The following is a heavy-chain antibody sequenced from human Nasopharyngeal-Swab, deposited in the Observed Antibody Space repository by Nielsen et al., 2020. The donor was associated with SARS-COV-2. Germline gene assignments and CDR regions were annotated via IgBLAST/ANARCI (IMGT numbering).Heavy chain of an antibody. CDR2: ITAGGVTT. Sequence: VRQAPGKGLEWVSTITAGGVTTYYADSVKGRFTISRDNSENTLYLEMNSLRAEYTAVYYCAKVAGSCCSSSCSGDYWGQGTLVTVSS. V-gene: IGHV3-23*01. J-gene: IGHJ4*02. D-gene: IGHD2-2*03. CDR3: AKVAGSCCSSSCSGDY.